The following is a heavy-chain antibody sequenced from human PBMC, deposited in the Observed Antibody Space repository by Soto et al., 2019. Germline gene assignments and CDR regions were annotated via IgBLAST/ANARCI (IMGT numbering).Heavy chain of an antibody. CDR3: ARLGLGSSGSKSYYYYYGMDA. CDR2: IYPGDSDT. D-gene: IGHD1-26*01. V-gene: IGHV5-51*01. CDR1: GYSFTSYW. J-gene: IGHJ6*02. Sequence: GESLKISCKGSGYSFTSYWIGWVRQMPGKGLEWMGIIYPGDSDTRYSPSFQGQVTISADRSISTAYLQWSSLKASDTAMYYCARLGLGSSGSKSYYYYYGMDAWGQGTTVTVSS.